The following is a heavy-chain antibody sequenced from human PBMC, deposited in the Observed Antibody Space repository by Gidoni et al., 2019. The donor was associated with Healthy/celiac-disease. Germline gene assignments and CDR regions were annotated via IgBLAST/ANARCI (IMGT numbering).Heavy chain of an antibody. CDR2: IKHSGST. J-gene: IGHJ4*01. CDR3: AREEYYGSGIYYKLLYFDY. V-gene: IGHV4-34*01. D-gene: IGHD3-10*01. CDR1: GGSFSGEY. Sequence: QVQLQQWGAGLLKPSETRPRTCAVYGGSFSGEYWSWIRQPPGKGLEWIGDIKHSGSTNYNPSLKSRVTISVDTSKNQFSLKLGSVTAADTAVYYCAREEYYGSGIYYKLLYFDYWGHGTLVTVSS.